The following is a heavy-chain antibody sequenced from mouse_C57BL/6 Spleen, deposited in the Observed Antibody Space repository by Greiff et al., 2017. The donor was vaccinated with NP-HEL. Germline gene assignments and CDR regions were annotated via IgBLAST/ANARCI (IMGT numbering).Heavy chain of an antibody. CDR3: ARGGDYDRGGYFDV. D-gene: IGHD2-4*01. CDR2: IDPSDSYT. Sequence: QVQLQEPGAELVKPGASVKLSCKASGYTFTSYWMQWVKQRPGQGLEWIGEIDPSDSYTNYNQKFKGKATLTVDTSSSTAYMQLSSLTSEDSAVYYCARGGDYDRGGYFDVWGTGTTVTVSS. J-gene: IGHJ1*03. CDR1: GYTFTSYW. V-gene: IGHV1-50*01.